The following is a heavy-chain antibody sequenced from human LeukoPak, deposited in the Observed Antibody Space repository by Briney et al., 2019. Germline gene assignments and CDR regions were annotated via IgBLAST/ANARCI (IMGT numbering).Heavy chain of an antibody. CDR3: ARVGSDGSYFDS. V-gene: IGHV4-4*07. J-gene: IGHJ4*02. D-gene: IGHD1-26*01. Sequence: SEILSPTCTVSGHSITNYYWSWIRQPAGKGLEWIGRIYSSGNTNYNPSLQSRVTMSVDASKNQFSLKLSSVTAADTAVYYCARVGSDGSYFDSWGQGTLVTVSS. CDR2: IYSSGNT. CDR1: GHSITNYY.